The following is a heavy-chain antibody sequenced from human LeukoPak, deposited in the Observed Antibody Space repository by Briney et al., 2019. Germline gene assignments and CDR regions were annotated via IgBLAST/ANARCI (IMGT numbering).Heavy chain of an antibody. CDR1: GYTFTGYD. CDR2: INPNTGGT. J-gene: IGHJ6*03. D-gene: IGHD2-2*01. V-gene: IGHV1-2*02. CDR3: ARADSVPAGDYHYWYMDV. Sequence: ASVKVSCKASGYTFTGYDMHWVRQDPRQGLQWMGWINPNTGGTEYAKKFQGRVTMTRDTSISTVYMELSSLRSDDTAVYYCARADSVPAGDYHYWYMDVWGKGTTVTVSS.